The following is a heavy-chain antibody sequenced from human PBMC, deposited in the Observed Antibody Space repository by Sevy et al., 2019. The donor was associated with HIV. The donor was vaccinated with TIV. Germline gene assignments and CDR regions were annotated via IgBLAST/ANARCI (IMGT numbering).Heavy chain of an antibody. CDR1: DGSISSHY. Sequence: SQTLSLTCTVSDGSISSHYWSWIRQPPGMGLQWIGYIYYSGSTNYNPSLKSRVTMSLYTSKNQFSLKLSSVTAADTAGYYCARLLRYNPCFDYWGQGALVTVSS. CDR2: IYYSGST. J-gene: IGHJ4*02. CDR3: ARLLRYNPCFDY. D-gene: IGHD1-1*01. V-gene: IGHV4-59*11.